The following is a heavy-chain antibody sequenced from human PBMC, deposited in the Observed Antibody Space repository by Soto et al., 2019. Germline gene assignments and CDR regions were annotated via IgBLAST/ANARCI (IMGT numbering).Heavy chain of an antibody. CDR2: ISAYNGNT. V-gene: IGHV1-18*01. CDR1: GYTFTSYG. Sequence: QVQLVHSGVEVKKPGASVKVPCKASGYTFTSYGISWVRQPPGQGLGWMGWISAYNGNTNYAQKLQGRVTMTTDTSTITAYMELRSLRSDDTAVYYCARQPVAGTAFFDYWGQGTLVTVSS. D-gene: IGHD6-19*01. J-gene: IGHJ4*02. CDR3: ARQPVAGTAFFDY.